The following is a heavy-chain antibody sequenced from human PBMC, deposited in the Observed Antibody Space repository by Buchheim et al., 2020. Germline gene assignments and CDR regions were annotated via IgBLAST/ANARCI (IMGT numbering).Heavy chain of an antibody. Sequence: EVQLVESGGGLVQPGGSLRLSCAASGFTFSSYWMSWVRQAPGKGLEWVANIKQDGSEKYYVDSVKGRFTISRDNAKHSLYLQMNSLRAEDTAVYYCATDLEDGDYLALFFDYWGQGTL. V-gene: IGHV3-7*01. CDR3: ATDLEDGDYLALFFDY. CDR2: IKQDGSEK. D-gene: IGHD4-17*01. J-gene: IGHJ4*02. CDR1: GFTFSSYW.